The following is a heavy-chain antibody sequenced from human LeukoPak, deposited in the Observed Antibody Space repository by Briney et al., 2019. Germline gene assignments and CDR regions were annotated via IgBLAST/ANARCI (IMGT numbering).Heavy chain of an antibody. D-gene: IGHD3-22*01. CDR3: ARARYYYDSSGYYYPDY. Sequence: SVKVSCKASGYTFTGYYMHWVRQAPGQGLEWMGRIIPILGIANYAQKFQGRVTITADKSTSTAYMELSSLRSEDTAVYYCARARYYYDSSGYYYPDYWGQGTLVTVSS. CDR2: IIPILGIA. V-gene: IGHV1-69*04. J-gene: IGHJ4*02. CDR1: GYTFTGYY.